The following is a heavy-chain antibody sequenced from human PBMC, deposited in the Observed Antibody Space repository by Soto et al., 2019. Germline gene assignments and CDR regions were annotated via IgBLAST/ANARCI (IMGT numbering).Heavy chain of an antibody. CDR3: ANYNYYDASGPS. Sequence: GGSLRLSCAASGFTFSSYAMSWVRQAPGKGLEWVSAISGSGGNTYYADSVKGRFTISRDNSKNTLYLQMNSLRAEDTAVYYCANYNYYDASGPSWGQGTLVTVSS. CDR1: GFTFSSYA. D-gene: IGHD3-22*01. J-gene: IGHJ5*02. CDR2: ISGSGGNT. V-gene: IGHV3-23*01.